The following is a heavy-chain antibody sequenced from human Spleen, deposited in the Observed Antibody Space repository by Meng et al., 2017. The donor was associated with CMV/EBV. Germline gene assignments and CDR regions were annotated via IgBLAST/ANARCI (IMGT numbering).Heavy chain of an antibody. J-gene: IGHJ6*02. CDR1: GYTFTNYD. Sequence: ASVQVSCKASGYTFTNYDFNWVRQATGQGLEWMGWMNPSTGATGYAQKFQGRVTMTGDTSISTAYMELSSLRSDDTALYYCARERGEQGELTYDYHYGLDVWGQGTTVTVSS. D-gene: IGHD1-7*01. CDR2: MNPSTGAT. CDR3: ARERGEQGELTYDYHYGLDV. V-gene: IGHV1-8*01.